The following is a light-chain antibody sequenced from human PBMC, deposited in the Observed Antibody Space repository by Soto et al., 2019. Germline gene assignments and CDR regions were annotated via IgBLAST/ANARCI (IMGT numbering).Light chain of an antibody. V-gene: IGKV3-11*01. CDR1: ESVTNY. Sequence: EIVLTQSPATLSLSPGERGTLSCRASESVTNYLAWYQQKPGQAPRLLVYDVSNRATGIPARFSGGGSGTDFTLTISNLGPEDFAVYYCQQRSDWPWTVGQGTKVEIK. J-gene: IGKJ1*01. CDR2: DVS. CDR3: QQRSDWPWT.